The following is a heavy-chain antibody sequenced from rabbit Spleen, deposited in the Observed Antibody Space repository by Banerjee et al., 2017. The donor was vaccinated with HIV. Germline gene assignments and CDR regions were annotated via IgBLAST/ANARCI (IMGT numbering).Heavy chain of an antibody. CDR1: GFTLSSYW. CDR3: AKAYADYGDYGDGNL. D-gene: IGHD2-1*01. V-gene: IGHV1S45*01. CDR2: VNGGGSGTT. J-gene: IGHJ4*01. Sequence: QQQLEESGGGQVKPGGTLTLSCKASGFTLSSYWIWWVRQAPGKGLEWIACVNGGGSGTTHYATWAKGRFTVSKTSSTTVTLQMTSLTGADTATYFCAKAYADYGDYGDGNLWGPGTLVTVS.